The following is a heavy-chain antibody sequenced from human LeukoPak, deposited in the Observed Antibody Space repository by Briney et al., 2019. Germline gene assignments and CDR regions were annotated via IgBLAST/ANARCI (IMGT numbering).Heavy chain of an antibody. CDR3: ARHQWVRYDSSGHFDY. V-gene: IGHV4-59*08. CDR2: IYYSGST. J-gene: IGHJ4*02. D-gene: IGHD3-22*01. CDR1: GGSISSYY. Sequence: SETLSLTCTVSGGSISSYYWSWIRQPPGKGLEWIGYIYYSGSTNYNPSLKSRVTISVDTSKNQFSLKLSSVTAADTAVYYCARHQWVRYDSSGHFDYWGQGTLVTVSS.